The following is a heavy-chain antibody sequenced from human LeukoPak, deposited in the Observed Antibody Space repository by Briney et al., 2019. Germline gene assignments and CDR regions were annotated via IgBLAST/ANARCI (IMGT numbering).Heavy chain of an antibody. V-gene: IGHV3-30*02. CDR1: GFTFSSYG. Sequence: GGSLRLSCAASGFTFSSYGMHWVRQAPGKGLEWVAFIRYDGSNKYYADSVKGRFTISRDDSKNTLYLQMNSLKTEDTAVYYCTTSPLPGVDYWGLGTLVTVSS. D-gene: IGHD7-27*01. CDR3: TTSPLPGVDY. J-gene: IGHJ4*02. CDR2: IRYDGSNK.